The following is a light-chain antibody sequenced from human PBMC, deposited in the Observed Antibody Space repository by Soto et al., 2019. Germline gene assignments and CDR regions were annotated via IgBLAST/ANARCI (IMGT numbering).Light chain of an antibody. J-gene: IGKJ4*01. CDR3: QHYHTRSIA. CDR2: AAS. CDR1: ENIFKY. Sequence: DIQMIQSPATLSASVGDRITITCRASENIFKYVAWYQQTSGSAPNLLIYAASDLESGVPSRLSGSRSGTEFSHTIDNLHPHDSATYYCQHYHTRSIAFGGGTKVDVK. V-gene: IGKV1-5*01.